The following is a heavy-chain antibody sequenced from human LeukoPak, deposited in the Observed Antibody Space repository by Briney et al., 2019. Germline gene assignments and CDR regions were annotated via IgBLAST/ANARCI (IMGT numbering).Heavy chain of an antibody. V-gene: IGHV4-39*01. Sequence: PSETLSLTCTVSGGSISSSSYYWGWIRQPPGKGLEWIGSIYYSGSTYYNPSLKSRVTISVDTSENQFSLKLSSVTAADTAVYYCARVAAGFVPFDYWGQGTLVTVSS. CDR1: GGSISSSSYY. D-gene: IGHD6-19*01. CDR3: ARVAAGFVPFDY. CDR2: IYYSGST. J-gene: IGHJ4*02.